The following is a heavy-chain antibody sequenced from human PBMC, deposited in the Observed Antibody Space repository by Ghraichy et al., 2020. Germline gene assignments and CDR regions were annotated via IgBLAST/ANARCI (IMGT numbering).Heavy chain of an antibody. J-gene: IGHJ4*02. CDR3: ARTSGLGVRGVTALDY. Sequence: SGPTLVKPTETLTLTCTVSGFSLSNARMGVSWIRQPPGKALEWLAHIFSNDEKSYSTSLKSRLTISKDTSKSQVVLTMTNMDPVDTATYYCARTSGLGVRGVTALDYWGQGTLVTVSS. V-gene: IGHV2-26*01. CDR2: IFSNDEK. D-gene: IGHD3-10*01. CDR1: GFSLSNARMG.